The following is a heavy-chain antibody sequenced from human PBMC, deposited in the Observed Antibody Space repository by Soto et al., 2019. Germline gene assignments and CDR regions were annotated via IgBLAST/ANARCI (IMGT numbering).Heavy chain of an antibody. CDR2: ISVYNGNT. Sequence: QVKLVQSGTEVKKPGASIKVSCKASGYSFVTSGMTWVRQAPGQGLEWMGWISVYNGNTNYDQKIQDRVTMTTNTTTNTAYLEVRNLRSDDTAVYYCARAAQYYDASGYADWGQGTLVTVSS. V-gene: IGHV1-18*01. D-gene: IGHD3-22*01. J-gene: IGHJ4*02. CDR3: ARAAQYYDASGYAD. CDR1: GYSFVTSG.